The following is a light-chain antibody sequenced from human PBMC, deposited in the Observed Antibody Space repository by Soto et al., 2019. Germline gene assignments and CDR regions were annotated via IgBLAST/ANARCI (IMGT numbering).Light chain of an antibody. Sequence: DIQLTQSPSFLSASVGDRVTITCRASQGISSYLAWYQQKPGKAPKLLIYAASTLQSGVPSRFSGSGSGTECTLTISSLQPEDFATYYFQQLNSYPRTFGQGTMLEIK. J-gene: IGKJ1*01. V-gene: IGKV1-9*01. CDR3: QQLNSYPRT. CDR2: AAS. CDR1: QGISSY.